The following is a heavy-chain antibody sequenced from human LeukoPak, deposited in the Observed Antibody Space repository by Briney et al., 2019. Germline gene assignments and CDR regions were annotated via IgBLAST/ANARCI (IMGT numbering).Heavy chain of an antibody. D-gene: IGHD5-24*01. V-gene: IGHV3-7*01. CDR3: ARWRGLQSEFDC. CDR1: GFTFSSQS. Sequence: GGSLRLSCAASGFTFSSQSMGWVRQAPGKGLECVATIGLDGAQKDFVDSVKGRFTLSRDNAKNSLFLEMNRLRVEDTAVYYCARWRGLQSEFDCWGQGTLVTVSS. J-gene: IGHJ4*02. CDR2: IGLDGAQK.